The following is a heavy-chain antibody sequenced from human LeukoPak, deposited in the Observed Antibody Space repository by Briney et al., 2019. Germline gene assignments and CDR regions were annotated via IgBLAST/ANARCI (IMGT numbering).Heavy chain of an antibody. J-gene: IGHJ3*02. D-gene: IGHD3-9*01. V-gene: IGHV3-30*18. CDR3: ANEPPWGDIPDSWDAFDI. Sequence: GGSLRLSCAASGFTFSSYGMHWVRQAPGKGLEWVAVISYDGSNKYYADSVKGRFTISRDNSKNTLYLQMNSLRAEDTVVYYCANEPPWGDIPDSWDAFDIWGQGTMVTVSS. CDR2: ISYDGSNK. CDR1: GFTFSSYG.